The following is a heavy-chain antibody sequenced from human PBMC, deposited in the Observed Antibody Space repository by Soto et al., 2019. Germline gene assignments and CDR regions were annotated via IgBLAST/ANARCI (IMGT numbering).Heavy chain of an antibody. D-gene: IGHD3-22*01. J-gene: IGHJ4*02. CDR3: ASGAAFYYDTSRY. CDR2: MSPGGNSQ. Sequence: GGSLRLSCAAPGFNFNVHALHWIRQAPGEGLEWVAVMSPGGNSQYYADSVKGRFTISRDTSKSTLYLQMTSLRPEDTAVYYCASGAAFYYDTSRYWGQGTLVTVSS. CDR1: GFNFNVHA. V-gene: IGHV3-30-3*01.